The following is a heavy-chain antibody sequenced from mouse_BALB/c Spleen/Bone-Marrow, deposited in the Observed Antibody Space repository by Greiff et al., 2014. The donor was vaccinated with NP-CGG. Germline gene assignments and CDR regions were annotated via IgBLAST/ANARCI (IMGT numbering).Heavy chain of an antibody. V-gene: IGHV3-6*02. D-gene: IGHD2-14*01. Sequence: DVKLVESGPGLVKPSQSLSLTCSVTGYSITSGYYWNWIRQFPGNKLEWLGYISYDGSNHYNPSLTNRVSITRDTSKNQFFLKXXXXTTEDTATYYCASVEVHAMDYWGQGTSVTVSS. CDR1: GYSITSGYY. J-gene: IGHJ4*01. CDR3: ASVEVHAMDY. CDR2: ISYDGSN.